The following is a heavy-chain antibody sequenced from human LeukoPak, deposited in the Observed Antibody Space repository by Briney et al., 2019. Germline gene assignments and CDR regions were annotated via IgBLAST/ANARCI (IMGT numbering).Heavy chain of an antibody. Sequence: PGGSLRLSCVASRSMFRANGIDWVRQAPGKGLEWVVRISNDGSKKTYADSVRGRFNISRDNGKNTVFLQMNSLRVEDTALYYCAKDLRGAKGALDVWGQGTMVTVSS. CDR2: ISNDGSKK. CDR1: RSMFRANG. V-gene: IGHV3-30*18. CDR3: AKDLRGAKGALDV. J-gene: IGHJ3*01.